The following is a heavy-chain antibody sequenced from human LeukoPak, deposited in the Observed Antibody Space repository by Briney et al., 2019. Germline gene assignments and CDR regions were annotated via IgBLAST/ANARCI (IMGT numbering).Heavy chain of an antibody. V-gene: IGHV4-34*01. CDR3: AREDAVSSDDAFDL. J-gene: IGHJ3*01. CDR2: INHSGST. Sequence: SETLSLTCAVYGGSFSGYYWSWIRQPPGKGLEWIGEINHSGSTNYNPSLKSRVTISIDTSKNQFSLSLSAVTAADTAMYYCAREDAVSSDDAFDLWGQGTMVTVS. D-gene: IGHD6-19*01. CDR1: GGSFSGYY.